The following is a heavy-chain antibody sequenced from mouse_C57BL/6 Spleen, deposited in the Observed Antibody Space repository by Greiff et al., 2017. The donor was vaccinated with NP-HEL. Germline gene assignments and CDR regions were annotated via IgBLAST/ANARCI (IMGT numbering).Heavy chain of an antibody. Sequence: QVQLKESGAELARPGASVKLSCKASGYTFTSYGISWVKQRTGQGLEWIGEIYPRSGNTYYNEKFKGKATLTADKSSSTAYMELRSLTSEDSAVYFCARASITTVVGRVDYWGQGTTLTVSS. D-gene: IGHD1-1*01. J-gene: IGHJ2*01. CDR1: GYTFTSYG. V-gene: IGHV1-81*01. CDR2: IYPRSGNT. CDR3: ARASITTVVGRVDY.